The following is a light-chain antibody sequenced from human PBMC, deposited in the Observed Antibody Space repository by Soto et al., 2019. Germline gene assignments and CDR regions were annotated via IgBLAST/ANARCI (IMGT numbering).Light chain of an antibody. CDR3: ISYTVSRSYV. V-gene: IGLV2-14*01. Sequence: QSALTQPASVSGSPGQSITISCSGTSSYIGTYDHVDWFQQFPGKTPKLMIYSVSNRPSGVSYRFSGSKSGNTASLTISGLQAEEEADYYCISYTVSRSYVFGTGTKLTVL. CDR1: SSYIGTYDH. J-gene: IGLJ1*01. CDR2: SVS.